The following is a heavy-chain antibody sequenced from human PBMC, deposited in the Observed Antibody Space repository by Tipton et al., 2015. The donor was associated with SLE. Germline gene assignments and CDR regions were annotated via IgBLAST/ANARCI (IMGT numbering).Heavy chain of an antibody. Sequence: SLRLSCAASGITFTSNAMTWVRQAPGKGLEWVSFIYSSGSVYYADSVRGRFTISKDDSKNTLFLQMNSLRDADTAVYYCAKPPHDYGTYTSWYFDLWGRGTRVTVSS. CDR3: AKPPHDYGTYTSWYFDL. CDR2: IYSSGSV. V-gene: IGHV3-23*03. J-gene: IGHJ2*01. CDR1: GITFTSNA. D-gene: IGHD4-17*01.